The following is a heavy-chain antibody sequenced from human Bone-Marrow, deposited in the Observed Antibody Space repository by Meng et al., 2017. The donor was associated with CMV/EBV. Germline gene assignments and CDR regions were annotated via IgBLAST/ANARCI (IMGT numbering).Heavy chain of an antibody. Sequence: GGSLRLSCAASGFTFDDYAMHWVRQAPGKGLEWVSGISWNSGSIGYADSVKGRFTISRDNAKNSLYLQMNSLRAEDTALYSCAKVGSSSSGSTSFDYWGQGTLVTVSS. D-gene: IGHD6-6*01. CDR1: GFTFDDYA. CDR3: AKVGSSSSGSTSFDY. V-gene: IGHV3-9*01. J-gene: IGHJ4*02. CDR2: ISWNSGSI.